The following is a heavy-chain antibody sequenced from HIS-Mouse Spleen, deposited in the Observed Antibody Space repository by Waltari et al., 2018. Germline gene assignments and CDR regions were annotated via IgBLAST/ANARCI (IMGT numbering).Heavy chain of an antibody. Sequence: EVQLVESGGGLVKPGGSLRLSCAASGFTFSSYSMNWVRQAPGEGLEWVSSISSSSSYIYYADSVKGRFTISRDNAKNSLYLQMNSLRAEDTAVYYCARGSWNWFDPWGQGTLVTVSS. J-gene: IGHJ5*02. D-gene: IGHD2-15*01. V-gene: IGHV3-21*01. CDR3: ARGSWNWFDP. CDR1: GFTFSSYS. CDR2: ISSSSSYI.